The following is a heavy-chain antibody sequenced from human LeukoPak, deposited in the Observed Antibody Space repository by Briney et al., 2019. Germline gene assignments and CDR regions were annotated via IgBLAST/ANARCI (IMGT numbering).Heavy chain of an antibody. CDR2: IYYSGST. V-gene: IGHV4-30-4*08. CDR1: GGSISSYY. J-gene: IGHJ4*02. D-gene: IGHD6-6*01. Sequence: SETLSLTCTVSGGSISSYYWSWIRQPPGKGLEWIGYIYYSGSTYYNPSLKSRVTISVDTSKNQFSLKLSSVTAADTAVYYCARVSDSSSPEFDYWGQGTLVTVSS. CDR3: ARVSDSSSPEFDY.